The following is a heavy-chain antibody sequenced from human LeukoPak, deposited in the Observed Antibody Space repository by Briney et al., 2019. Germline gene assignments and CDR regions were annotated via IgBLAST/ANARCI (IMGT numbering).Heavy chain of an antibody. CDR1: GGSISSYY. CDR2: IYYSGST. CDR3: ARDRSGYYDSSGYYHVFDY. J-gene: IGHJ4*02. D-gene: IGHD3-22*01. V-gene: IGHV4-59*01. Sequence: SETLSLTCTVSGGSISSYYWSWIRQPPGKGLAWLGYIYYSGSTNYNPSLKSRVTISVDTSKNQFSLKLSSVTAADTAVYYCARDRSGYYDSSGYYHVFDYWGQGTLVTVSS.